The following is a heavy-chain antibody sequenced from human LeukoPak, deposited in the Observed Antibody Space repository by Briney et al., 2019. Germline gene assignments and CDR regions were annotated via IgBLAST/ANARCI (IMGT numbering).Heavy chain of an antibody. V-gene: IGHV3-21*01. J-gene: IGHJ4*02. CDR2: ISSRRRYM. CDR3: ARGGGYYDSSGYYVR. Sequence: PGGALRLSCASSGFTFSSYSMNWVRQAPGKGLEWVSSISSRRRYMYYADSVKGGFTISRDNAKNSLYLKTNSLRAEDTAVYYCARGGGYYDSSGYYVRWGQGTLVTVSS. D-gene: IGHD3-22*01. CDR1: GFTFSSYS.